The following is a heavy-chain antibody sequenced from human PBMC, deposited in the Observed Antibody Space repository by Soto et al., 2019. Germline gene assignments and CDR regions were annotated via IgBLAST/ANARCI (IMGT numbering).Heavy chain of an antibody. J-gene: IGHJ4*02. CDR1: GGSFSGYY. Sequence: QVQLQQWGAGLLKPSETLSLTCAVYGGSFSGYYWSWIRQPPGKGLEWIGEINHSGSTNYNPSLKSRVTISVDTSKNQFSLKLSSVTAADTAVYYCARGVLRVLWFGEGPNYFDYWGQGTLVTVSS. D-gene: IGHD3-10*01. CDR3: ARGVLRVLWFGEGPNYFDY. CDR2: INHSGST. V-gene: IGHV4-34*01.